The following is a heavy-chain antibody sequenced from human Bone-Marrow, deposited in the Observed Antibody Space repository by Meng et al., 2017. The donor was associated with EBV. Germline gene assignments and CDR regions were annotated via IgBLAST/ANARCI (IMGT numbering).Heavy chain of an antibody. CDR1: GYTFTSSA. V-gene: IGHV1-3*01. D-gene: IGHD3-22*01. CDR2: INVGNGDT. J-gene: IGHJ5*02. Sequence: VQCGQSGAEVKKPGASVKVSCEASGYTFTSSAMHCVRQAPGQRLEWMGWINVGNGDTKYSQKFHGRVTITRDTSATTAYMELSSLTSEDTAVYYCARDSTGDSRRFDPWGQGTLVTVSS. CDR3: ARDSTGDSRRFDP.